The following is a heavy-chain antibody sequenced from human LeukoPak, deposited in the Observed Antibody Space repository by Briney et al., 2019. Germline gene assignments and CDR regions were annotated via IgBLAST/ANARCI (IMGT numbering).Heavy chain of an antibody. CDR3: ARAVAVAGRRYFDY. Sequence: SVKVPCKASGGTFSSYAISWVRQAPGQGLEWMGGIIPIFGTANYAQKFQGRVTMTRSTSISTAYMELSSLRSEDTAVYYCARAVAVAGRRYFDYWGQGTLVTVSS. D-gene: IGHD6-19*01. CDR2: IIPIFGTA. CDR1: GGTFSSYA. V-gene: IGHV1-69*05. J-gene: IGHJ4*02.